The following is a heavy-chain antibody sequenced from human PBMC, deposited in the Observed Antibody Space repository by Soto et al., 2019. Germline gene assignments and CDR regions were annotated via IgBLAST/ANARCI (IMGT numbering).Heavy chain of an antibody. D-gene: IGHD5-18*01. CDR1: GFTFGSYA. J-gene: IGHJ4*02. CDR3: AKGAYTYGFSSDY. CDR2: ISGSGGTT. Sequence: VQLLESGGGLVQPGGSLRLSCAASGFTFGSYAMTWVRQVPGKGLEWVSAISGSGGTTYHADSVKGRFTISRDNSKNTWYLQMNSLRAEDTAVYYCAKGAYTYGFSSDYWVQGTLVTVSS. V-gene: IGHV3-23*01.